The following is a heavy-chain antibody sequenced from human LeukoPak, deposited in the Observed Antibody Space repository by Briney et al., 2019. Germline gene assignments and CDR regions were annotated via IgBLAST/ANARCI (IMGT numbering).Heavy chain of an antibody. Sequence: SEALSLTCAVSGVSISSGLYSWSWIRQPPGKGLEWIGYIFHNGNTHYNPSLKSRVTVSIDKSKNHFSLRLSSVTAADTAVYYCARDGTGDAFDIWGQGTMVTVSS. V-gene: IGHV4-30-2*01. D-gene: IGHD1-7*01. CDR2: IFHNGNT. CDR3: ARDGTGDAFDI. J-gene: IGHJ3*02. CDR1: GVSISSGLYS.